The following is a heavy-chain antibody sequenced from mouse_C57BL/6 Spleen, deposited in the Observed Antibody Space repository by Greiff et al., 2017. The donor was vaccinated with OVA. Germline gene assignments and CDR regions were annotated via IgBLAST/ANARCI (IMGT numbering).Heavy chain of an antibody. CDR3: ARQPSSGLDY. D-gene: IGHD3-2*02. V-gene: IGHV1-59*01. J-gene: IGHJ2*01. CDR2: IDPSDSYT. Sequence: QVQLQQSGAELVRPGTSVKLSCKASGYTFTSYWMHWVKQRPGQGLEWIGVIDPSDSYTNYNQKFKGKATLTVDTSSSTAYMQLSSLTSEDSAVYYCARQPSSGLDYWGQGTTLTVSS. CDR1: GYTFTSYW.